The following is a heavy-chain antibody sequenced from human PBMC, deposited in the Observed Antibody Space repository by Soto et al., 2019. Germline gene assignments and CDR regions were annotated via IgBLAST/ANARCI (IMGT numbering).Heavy chain of an antibody. CDR2: ISSSSSTI. J-gene: IGHJ4*02. V-gene: IGHV3-48*01. Sequence: PGGSLRLSCAASGFTFSSYSMNWVRQAPGKGLEWVPYISSSSSTIYYADSVKGRFTISRDNAKNSLYLQMNSLRAEDTAVYYCARGAYYYDSSGLSYWGQGTLVTVSS. CDR1: GFTFSSYS. CDR3: ARGAYYYDSSGLSY. D-gene: IGHD3-22*01.